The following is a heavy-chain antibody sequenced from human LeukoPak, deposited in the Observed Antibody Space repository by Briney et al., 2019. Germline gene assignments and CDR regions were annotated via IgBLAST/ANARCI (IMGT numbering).Heavy chain of an antibody. V-gene: IGHV3-74*01. Sequence: GGPLSLSCQASGSTSSIYWMHWDGKVQGKGWVWVSRIKTDGSITNYADSVKGRFTISRDNAKNTLYLQMNSLRAEDTAVYYCAKDLGGSRDYWGQGTLVTVSS. CDR3: AKDLGGSRDY. CDR1: GSTSSIYW. J-gene: IGHJ4*02. CDR2: IKTDGSIT.